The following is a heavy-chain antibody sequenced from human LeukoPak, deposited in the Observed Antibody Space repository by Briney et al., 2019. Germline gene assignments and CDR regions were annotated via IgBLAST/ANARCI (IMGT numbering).Heavy chain of an antibody. CDR1: GYSISSGYY. CDR3: AREGDSIVGATNWFDP. Sequence: PSETLSLTCTVSGYSISSGYYWGWIRQPPGKGLEWIGSIYHSGSTYYNPSLKSRVTISVDTSKNQFSLKLSSVTAADTAVYYCAREGDSIVGATNWFDPWGQGTLVTVSS. CDR2: IYHSGST. V-gene: IGHV4-38-2*02. D-gene: IGHD1-26*01. J-gene: IGHJ5*02.